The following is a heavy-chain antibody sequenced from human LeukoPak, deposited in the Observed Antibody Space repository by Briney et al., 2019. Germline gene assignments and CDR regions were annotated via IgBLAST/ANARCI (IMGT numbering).Heavy chain of an antibody. J-gene: IGHJ6*02. V-gene: IGHV3-11*06. Sequence: GGSLRLSCAASGFPFSDYYMSWIRQAPGKGLEWVSYISSSNIYTYYADSVKGRFTISRDNAGNSLYLQMNSLRAEDTAVYYCARGHYGLDVWGQGATVTVSS. CDR2: ISSSNIYT. CDR1: GFPFSDYY. CDR3: ARGHYGLDV.